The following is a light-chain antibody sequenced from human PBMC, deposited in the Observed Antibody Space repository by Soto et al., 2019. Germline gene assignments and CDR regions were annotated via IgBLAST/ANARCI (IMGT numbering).Light chain of an antibody. J-gene: IGKJ3*01. Sequence: DIQMTQSPSSLSASVGDRVTITCRASQSISSYLNWYQQKPGKAPKLLIYAASSLQSGVPSRFSGSGSVTDFTLTISSLQPEDFETYYCQQSYSTPLFGPGTKVDIK. V-gene: IGKV1-39*01. CDR3: QQSYSTPL. CDR1: QSISSY. CDR2: AAS.